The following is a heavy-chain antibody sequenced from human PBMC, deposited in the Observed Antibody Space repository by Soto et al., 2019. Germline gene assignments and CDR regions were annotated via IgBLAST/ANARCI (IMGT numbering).Heavy chain of an antibody. V-gene: IGHV3-20*01. D-gene: IGHD3-10*01. J-gene: IGHJ6*03. CDR2: INWNGGSA. CDR1: GFTFDDYG. Sequence: GGSLRLSCAASGFTFDDYGMSWVRQAPGKGLEWVSGINWNGGSAGYADSVKGRFTISRDNAKNSLYLQMNSLRAEDTALYHCARVRGSTYYYYMDVRGKGTSVTVSS. CDR3: ARVRGSTYYYYMDV.